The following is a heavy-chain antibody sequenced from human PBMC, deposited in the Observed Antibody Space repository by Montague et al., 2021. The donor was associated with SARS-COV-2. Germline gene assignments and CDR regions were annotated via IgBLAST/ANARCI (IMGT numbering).Heavy chain of an antibody. CDR1: GFTFSSYG. D-gene: IGHD3-9*01. V-gene: IGHV3-7*01. J-gene: IGHJ3*02. CDR3: ARRRLRFFDRYGAFDI. CDR2: IKQDGSEK. Sequence: SLRLSCAASGFTFSSYGMSWVRQAPGKGLEWVANIKQDGSEKYYVDSVKGRFTISRDNAKNSLYLQMNSLRAEDTAVYYCARRRLRFFDRYGAFDIWGQGTMVTVSS.